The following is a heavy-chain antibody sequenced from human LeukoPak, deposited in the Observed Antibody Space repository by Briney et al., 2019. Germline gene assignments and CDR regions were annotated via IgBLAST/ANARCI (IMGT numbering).Heavy chain of an antibody. V-gene: IGHV4-59*08. CDR3: ARLGGSYYPNWFDP. D-gene: IGHD1-26*01. J-gene: IGHJ5*02. CDR2: IYCSGST. CDR1: GGSISSYY. Sequence: SETLSLTCTVSGGSISSYYWSWIRQPPGKGLEWIGYIYCSGSTNYNPSLKSRVTISVDTFKNQFSLKLSSVTAADTAVYYCARLGGSYYPNWFDPWGQGTLVTVSS.